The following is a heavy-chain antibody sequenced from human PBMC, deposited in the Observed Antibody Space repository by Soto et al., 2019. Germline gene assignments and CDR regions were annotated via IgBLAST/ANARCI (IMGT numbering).Heavy chain of an antibody. CDR1: GGSVSNSY. D-gene: IGHD1-26*01. CDR2: VYYSGST. CDR3: ARGRSHEWELLVQYFDY. J-gene: IGHJ4*02. V-gene: IGHV4-59*02. Sequence: SDTLSLTCTVSGGSVSNSYGGWIRHPPGKGLEWVAYVYYSGSTNYNPSLGSRVTISVDKSKNQFSLKMTSVTGADTAVYYCARGRSHEWELLVQYFDYWGQGTLVTVSS.